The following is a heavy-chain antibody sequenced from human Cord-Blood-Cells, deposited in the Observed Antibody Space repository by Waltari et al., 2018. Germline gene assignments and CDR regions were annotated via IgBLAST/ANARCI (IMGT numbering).Heavy chain of an antibody. CDR3: ARVCSSTSCYAFDI. Sequence: QVQLVQSGAEVKKPGASVKVPYKASGYTFTSYDINWVRQATGQGLEWMGWMNPNSGNTGYAQKFQGRVTITRNTSISTAYMELSSLRSEDTAVYYCARVCSSTSCYAFDIWGQGTMVTVSS. D-gene: IGHD2-2*01. V-gene: IGHV1-8*03. J-gene: IGHJ3*02. CDR1: GYTFTSYD. CDR2: MNPNSGNT.